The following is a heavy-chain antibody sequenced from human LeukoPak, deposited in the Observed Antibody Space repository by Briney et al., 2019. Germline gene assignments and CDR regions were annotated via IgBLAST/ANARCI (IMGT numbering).Heavy chain of an antibody. CDR1: GYTFTSYY. CDR3: ARDPGVGVYGDYDY. D-gene: IGHD4-17*01. J-gene: IGHJ4*02. Sequence: ASVKVSCKASGYTFTSYYMHWVRQAPGQGLEWMGIINPSGGSTSYAQKLQGRVTMTTDTSTSTAYMELRSLRSDDTAVYYCARDPGVGVYGDYDYWGQGTLVTVSS. V-gene: IGHV1-46*01. CDR2: INPSGGST.